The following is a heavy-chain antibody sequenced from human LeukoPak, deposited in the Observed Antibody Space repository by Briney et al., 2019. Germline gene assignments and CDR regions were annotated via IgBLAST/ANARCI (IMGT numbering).Heavy chain of an antibody. V-gene: IGHV3-48*01. J-gene: IGHJ4*02. CDR1: ISTFSSFT. CDR3: VRDLDWAFDY. D-gene: IGHD3-9*01. CDR2: ISHGSETM. Sequence: LRLLGASSISTFSSFTMIILLKSLGIGLEWISFISHGSETMSYADSVQGRFTISRDNAKNSLFLQMNSLRVEDTAVYFCVRDLDWAFDYWGQGVLVTVSS.